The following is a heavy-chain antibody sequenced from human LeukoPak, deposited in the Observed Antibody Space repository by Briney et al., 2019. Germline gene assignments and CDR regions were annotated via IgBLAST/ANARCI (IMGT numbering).Heavy chain of an antibody. J-gene: IGHJ6*03. CDR1: GYTFTSYG. Sequence: GASVKVSCKASGYTFTSYGISWVRQAPGQGLEWMGWISAYNGNTNYAQKLQGRVTMTTDTSTSTAYMELRSLRSDDTAVYYCARYFDILTGYYKAYKDVWGKGTTVTISS. D-gene: IGHD3-9*01. V-gene: IGHV1-18*01. CDR2: ISAYNGNT. CDR3: ARYFDILTGYYKAYKDV.